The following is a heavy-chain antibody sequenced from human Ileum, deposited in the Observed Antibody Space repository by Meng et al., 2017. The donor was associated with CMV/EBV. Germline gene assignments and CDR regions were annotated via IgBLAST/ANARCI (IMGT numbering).Heavy chain of an antibody. CDR2: IYGGGTT. J-gene: IGHJ5*02. CDR3: ARDRSQGGFDP. CDR1: GFTVSKNY. Sequence: GESLKISCAASGFTVSKNYMSWVRQAPGKGLEWVSVIYGGGTTYYADSVKGRFTISRDNSKNTLFLQMNSLRAEDTAVYYCARDRSQGGFDPWGQGTLVTVSS. V-gene: IGHV3-53*01.